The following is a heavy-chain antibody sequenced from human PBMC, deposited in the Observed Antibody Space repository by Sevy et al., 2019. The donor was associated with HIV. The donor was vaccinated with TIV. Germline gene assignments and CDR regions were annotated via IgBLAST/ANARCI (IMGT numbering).Heavy chain of an antibody. V-gene: IGHV1-69*13. CDR1: GGTFSSYA. CDR3: ARAIVGSGSYYNNPLYYFDY. CDR2: IIPIFGTA. Sequence: ASVKVSCKASGGTFSSYAISWVRQAPGQGLEWMGGIIPIFGTANYAQTFQGRVTITADESTSTAYMELSSLRSEDTAVYYCARAIVGSGSYYNNPLYYFDYWGQGTLVTVSS. J-gene: IGHJ4*02. D-gene: IGHD3-10*01.